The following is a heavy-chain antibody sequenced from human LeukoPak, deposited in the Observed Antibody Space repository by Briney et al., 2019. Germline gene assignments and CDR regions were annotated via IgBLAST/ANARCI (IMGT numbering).Heavy chain of an antibody. CDR1: GFTFDDYA. J-gene: IGHJ3*02. V-gene: IGHV3-9*01. D-gene: IGHD3-16*01. Sequence: QPGRSLRLSCAASGFTFDDYAMHWVRQAPGKGLEWVSGISCNSGSIGYADSVKGRFTISRDNAKNSLYLQMNSLRAEDTALYYCARMIPDDAFDIWGQGTMVTVSS. CDR3: ARMIPDDAFDI. CDR2: ISCNSGSI.